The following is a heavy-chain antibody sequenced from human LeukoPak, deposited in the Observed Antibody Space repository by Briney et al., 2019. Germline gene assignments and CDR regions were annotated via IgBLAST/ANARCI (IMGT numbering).Heavy chain of an antibody. CDR1: GFTFSSYG. D-gene: IGHD3-10*01. Sequence: PGGSLRLSCAASGFTFSSYGMSWVRQAPGKGLEWVSAISGSGGSTYYADSVKGRFTISRDNSKNTLYLQMNSLRAEDTAVYYCAKLGGFGELRSYYFDYWGQGALVTVSS. CDR2: ISGSGGST. V-gene: IGHV3-23*01. J-gene: IGHJ4*02. CDR3: AKLGGFGELRSYYFDY.